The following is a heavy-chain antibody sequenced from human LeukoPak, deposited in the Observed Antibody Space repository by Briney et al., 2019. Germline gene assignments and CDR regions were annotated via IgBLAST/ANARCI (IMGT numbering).Heavy chain of an antibody. D-gene: IGHD3-16*01. Sequence: ASVKVSCKASGGTFSSYAISWVRQAPGQGLEWMGGIIPIFGTANYAQKFQGRVTITADKSTSTAYMELSSLRSEDTAVYYCARGLDYDYVWGSFDYWGQGTLVTVSS. J-gene: IGHJ4*02. V-gene: IGHV1-69*06. CDR1: GGTFSSYA. CDR3: ARGLDYDYVWGSFDY. CDR2: IIPIFGTA.